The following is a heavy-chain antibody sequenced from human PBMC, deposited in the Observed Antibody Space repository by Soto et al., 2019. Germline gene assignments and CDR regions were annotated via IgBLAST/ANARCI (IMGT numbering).Heavy chain of an antibody. V-gene: IGHV4-30-4*01. D-gene: IGHD3-22*01. Sequence: SLTCTVXGGSISSGDYYWSWIRQPPGKGLEWIGYIYYSGSTYYNPSLKSRVTISVDTSKNQFSLKLSSVTAADTAVYYCASSLESQWLLNYWGQGTLVTVSS. J-gene: IGHJ4*02. CDR1: GGSISSGDYY. CDR3: ASSLESQWLLNY. CDR2: IYYSGST.